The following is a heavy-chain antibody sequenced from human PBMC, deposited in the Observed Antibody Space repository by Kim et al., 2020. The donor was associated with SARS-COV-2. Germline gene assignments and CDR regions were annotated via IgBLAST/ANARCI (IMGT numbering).Heavy chain of an antibody. J-gene: IGHJ4*02. CDR3: AALDSVQVPGGI. D-gene: IGHD3-10*01. Sequence: YVASVKGRFTMSRDNAKNSLYLQMSSLRTEDTAIYYCAALDSVQVPGGIWGQGTLVTVSS. V-gene: IGHV3-7*01.